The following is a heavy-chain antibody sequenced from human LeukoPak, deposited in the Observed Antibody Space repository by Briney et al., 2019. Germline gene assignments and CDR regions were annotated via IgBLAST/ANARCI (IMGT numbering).Heavy chain of an antibody. Sequence: PGGSLRLSCAASGFTFSDYYMSWIRQAPGKGLECVSYISSSSSYTNYADSVKGRFTISRDNAKNSLYLQMNSLRAEDTAVYYCASGYAPATNYYYYGMDVWGKGTTVTVSS. CDR3: ASGYAPATNYYYYGMDV. D-gene: IGHD5-12*01. V-gene: IGHV3-11*06. CDR1: GFTFSDYY. CDR2: ISSSSSYT. J-gene: IGHJ6*04.